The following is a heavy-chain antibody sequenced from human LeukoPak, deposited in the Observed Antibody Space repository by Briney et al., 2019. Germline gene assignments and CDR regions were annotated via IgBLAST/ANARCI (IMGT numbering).Heavy chain of an antibody. CDR3: ASYGDPNDAFDI. CDR1: GYTFTNYY. CDR2: FDPDYGET. D-gene: IGHD2-21*02. Sequence: ASVKVSCKASGYTFTNYYIHWVRQAPGQGLEWMGGFDPDYGETFYAQKLQGRVTMTEDTSADTAYMELSSLRPDDTAVYYCASYGDPNDAFDIWGQGTMVTVSS. J-gene: IGHJ3*02. V-gene: IGHV1-24*01.